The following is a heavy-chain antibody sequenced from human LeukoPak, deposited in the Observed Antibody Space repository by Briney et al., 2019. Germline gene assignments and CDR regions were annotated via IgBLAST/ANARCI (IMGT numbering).Heavy chain of an antibody. Sequence: PGGSLRLSCAASGFIFSSYEMNWVRQAPGKGLEWVSYISSSGSTIYHADSVKGRFTISRDNSKNTLYLQMNSLRAEDTAVYYCAKDQGDCSSTGCYFACFDYWGQGTLVTVSS. V-gene: IGHV3-48*03. CDR1: GFIFSSYE. CDR3: AKDQGDCSSTGCYFACFDY. J-gene: IGHJ4*02. CDR2: ISSSGSTI. D-gene: IGHD2-2*01.